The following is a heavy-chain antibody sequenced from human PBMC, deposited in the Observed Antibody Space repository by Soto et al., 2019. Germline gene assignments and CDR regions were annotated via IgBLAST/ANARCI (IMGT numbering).Heavy chain of an antibody. CDR3: GRGRGYSNAWGSYYSGMDV. V-gene: IGHV4-34*01. CDR1: GGSFSNYY. D-gene: IGHD6-19*01. CDR2: INHNGST. J-gene: IGHJ6*02. Sequence: QVQLQQWGAGLLKPSETLSLTCAIYGGSFSNYYWNWIRQPPGKGLEWMGKINHNGSTNYSPSLKGPLTISVDTSKNQFSLKLISVTAADTAVYFCGRGRGYSNAWGSYYSGMDVWGQGTTVTVSS.